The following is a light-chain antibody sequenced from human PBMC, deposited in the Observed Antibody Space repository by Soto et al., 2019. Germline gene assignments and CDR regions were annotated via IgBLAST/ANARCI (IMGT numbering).Light chain of an antibody. CDR2: RDN. Sequence: QSVLTQPPSASGTPGQRVTISCSGGTSNIGSHYVYWYQQLPGTAPKLLIYRDNQRPSGVPDRFSVSKSGTSGSLAISGRRSEDEADYYCAAWDDSLSGVVFGGGTKLTVL. J-gene: IGLJ2*01. CDR3: AAWDDSLSGVV. V-gene: IGLV1-47*01. CDR1: TSNIGSHY.